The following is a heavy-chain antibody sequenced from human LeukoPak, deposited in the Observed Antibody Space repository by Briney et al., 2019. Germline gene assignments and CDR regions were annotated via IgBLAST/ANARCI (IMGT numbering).Heavy chain of an antibody. J-gene: IGHJ4*02. D-gene: IGHD3-10*01. CDR3: ARQAMYYYGSGSYSRFDY. CDR2: INHSGST. Sequence: PSETLSLTCAVYGGSFSGYYRSWIRQPPGKGLEWIGEINHSGSTNYNPSLKSRVTISVDTSKNQFSLKLSSVTAADTAVYYCARQAMYYYGSGSYSRFDYWGQGTLVTVSS. CDR1: GGSFSGYY. V-gene: IGHV4-34*01.